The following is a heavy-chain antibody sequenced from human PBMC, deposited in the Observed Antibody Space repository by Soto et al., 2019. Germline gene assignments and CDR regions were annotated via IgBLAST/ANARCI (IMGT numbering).Heavy chain of an antibody. CDR1: GFTFSSYW. D-gene: IGHD3-22*01. CDR3: AREANYYDSSGGSMDV. Sequence: GGSLRLSCAASGFTFSSYWMSWVRQAPGKGLEWVANIKQDGSEKYYVDSVKGRFTISRDNAKNSLYLQMNSLRAEDTAVYYCAREANYYDSSGGSMDVWGQGTTVTVSS. CDR2: IKQDGSEK. J-gene: IGHJ6*02. V-gene: IGHV3-7*05.